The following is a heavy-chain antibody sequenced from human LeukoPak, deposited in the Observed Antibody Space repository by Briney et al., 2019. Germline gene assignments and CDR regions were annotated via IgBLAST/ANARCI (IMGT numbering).Heavy chain of an antibody. D-gene: IGHD5-18*01. CDR3: ARDVIPYSYGLGWFDP. CDR1: GYTFTSYG. Sequence: ASVKASCKASGYTFTSYGISWVRQAPGQGLEWMGWISAYNGNTNYAQKLQGRVTMTTDTPTSTAYMELRSLRSDDTAVYYCARDVIPYSYGLGWFDPWGQGTLVTVSS. J-gene: IGHJ5*02. V-gene: IGHV1-18*01. CDR2: ISAYNGNT.